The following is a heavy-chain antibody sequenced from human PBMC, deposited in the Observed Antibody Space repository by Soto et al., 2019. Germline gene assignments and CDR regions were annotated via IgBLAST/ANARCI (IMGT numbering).Heavy chain of an antibody. CDR2: ISYDGSNK. CDR3: AKGFSYRVIDY. J-gene: IGHJ4*02. Sequence: QVQLVESGGGVVQPGRSLRLSCAASGFTFSTYGMHWVRQAPGKGLDWVAVISYDGSNKYYADSVKGRFTISRDNSKNTLYLQMSSLRAEDTAVYYCAKGFSYRVIDYWGQGTLVTVSS. D-gene: IGHD1-1*01. V-gene: IGHV3-30*18. CDR1: GFTFSTYG.